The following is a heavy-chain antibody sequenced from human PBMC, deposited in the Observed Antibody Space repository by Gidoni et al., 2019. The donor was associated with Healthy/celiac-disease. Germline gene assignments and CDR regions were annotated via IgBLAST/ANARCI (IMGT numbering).Heavy chain of an antibody. CDR1: GGSISSGGYY. J-gene: IGHJ3*02. D-gene: IGHD6-19*01. V-gene: IGHV4-31*03. CDR3: ARDLGWDAFDI. CDR2: IYYSGSN. Sequence: QVQLPESGPGLVTPSPTLSLTCTVSGGSISSGGYYWSWIRQHPGKGLQGIGYIYYSGSNYYNPSLKSRVTISVDTSKNQFSLKLSSVTAADTAVYYCARDLGWDAFDIWGQGTMVTVSS.